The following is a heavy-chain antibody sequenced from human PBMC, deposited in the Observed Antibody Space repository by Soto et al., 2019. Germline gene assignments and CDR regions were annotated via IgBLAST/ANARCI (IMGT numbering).Heavy chain of an antibody. D-gene: IGHD2-21*02. V-gene: IGHV3-23*01. CDR3: AKEPPHGGHSDRYFEL. CDR2: ISGDTYTT. J-gene: IGHJ2*01. Sequence: GGSLRLSCAVSGFYFNNYAMTWVRQAPGKGLEWVSSISGDTYTTYYADSVKGRLAISRDNSQNTLSLQMRSLRLEDTAISYFAKEPPHGGHSDRYFELWGRGTLVTVS. CDR1: GFYFNNYA.